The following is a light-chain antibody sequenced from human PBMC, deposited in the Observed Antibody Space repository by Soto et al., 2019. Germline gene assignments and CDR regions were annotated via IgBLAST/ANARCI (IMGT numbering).Light chain of an antibody. J-gene: IGKJ4*01. CDR3: QQRNQWPPVT. CDR1: QSVRGIY. V-gene: IGKV3D-20*02. CDR2: GAS. Sequence: EIVLTQSPGTLSLARGERATLSCRASQSVRGIYLAWYQQSPGQAPRLLIQGASSRATGIPDRFSGSGSGTDFTLTISRLEPEDFAVYYCQQRNQWPPVTFGGGTKVDI.